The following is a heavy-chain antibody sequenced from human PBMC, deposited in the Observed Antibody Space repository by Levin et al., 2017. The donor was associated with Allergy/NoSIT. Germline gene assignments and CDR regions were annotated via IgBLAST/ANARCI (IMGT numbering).Heavy chain of an antibody. J-gene: IGHJ6*03. Sequence: VSGPTLVKPTQTLTLTCTFSGFSLSSSGVAVGWIRQPPGKALEWLALIYWDDDKRYSPSLKTRLTITKDTSKNQVVLTMTNMDPVDTATYYCAHRPKWGISYYYMDVWGKGTTVTVSS. V-gene: IGHV2-5*02. CDR2: IYWDDDK. CDR3: AHRPKWGISYYYMDV. D-gene: IGHD7-27*01. CDR1: GFSLSSSGVA.